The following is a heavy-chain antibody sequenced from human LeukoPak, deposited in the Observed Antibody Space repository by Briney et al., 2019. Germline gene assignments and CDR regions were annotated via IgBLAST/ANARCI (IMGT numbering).Heavy chain of an antibody. CDR2: MNPNNGKT. CDR3: ARGSWINGSASYYYQMDV. CDR1: GYTFTSYD. D-gene: IGHD1-20*01. Sequence: ASVKVSCKASGYTFTSYDINWVRQATGQGLEWMGWMNPNNGKTGYAQKFQGRVTMTRNSSISTVYMEMNTLRSEDTAVYYCARGSWINGSASYYYQMDVWGKGTTVTVSS. V-gene: IGHV1-8*01. J-gene: IGHJ6*03.